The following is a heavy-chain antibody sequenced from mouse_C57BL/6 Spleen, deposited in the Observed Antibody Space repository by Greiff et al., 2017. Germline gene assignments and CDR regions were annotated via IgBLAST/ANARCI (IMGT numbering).Heavy chain of an antibody. J-gene: IGHJ4*01. Sequence: VQLQQSGPELVKPGDSVKISCKASGYSFTGYFMNWVMQSHGKSLEWIGRINPYNGDTFYNQKFKGKATLTVDKSSSTAHMELRSLTSEDSAVYYCASPYGSSYYYAMDYWGQGTSVTVSS. V-gene: IGHV1-20*01. CDR2: INPYNGDT. D-gene: IGHD1-1*01. CDR1: GYSFTGYF. CDR3: ASPYGSSYYYAMDY.